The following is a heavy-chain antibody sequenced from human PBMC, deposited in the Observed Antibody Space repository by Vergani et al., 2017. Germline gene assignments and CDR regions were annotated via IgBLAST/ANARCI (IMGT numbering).Heavy chain of an antibody. CDR1: GGTFSSYA. D-gene: IGHD2-21*01. CDR3: AREGRRVIAIHEWYFDL. J-gene: IGHJ2*01. V-gene: IGHV1-69*01. Sequence: QVQLVQSGAEVKKPGSSVKVSCKASGGTFSSYAISWVRQAPGQGLEWMGGIIPIFGTANYAQKFQGRVTITADESTCTAYMELSSLRSEDTAVYYCAREGRRVIAIHEWYFDLWGRGTLVTVSS. CDR2: IIPIFGTA.